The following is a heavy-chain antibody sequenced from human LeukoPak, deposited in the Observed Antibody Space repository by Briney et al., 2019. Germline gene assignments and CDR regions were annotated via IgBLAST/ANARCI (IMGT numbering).Heavy chain of an antibody. CDR3: ASGRYSGSYTLFDY. J-gene: IGHJ4*02. CDR1: GYTFTSNV. V-gene: IGHV1-18*01. Sequence: GASVKVSCKASGYTFTSNVITWVRQAPGQGLEWMGYITTYNGDTNYAQKFQGRVTMTTDTSTSTAYLELRSLKSDDTAMYYCASGRYSGSYTLFDYWGQGILVTVSS. CDR2: ITTYNGDT. D-gene: IGHD1-26*01.